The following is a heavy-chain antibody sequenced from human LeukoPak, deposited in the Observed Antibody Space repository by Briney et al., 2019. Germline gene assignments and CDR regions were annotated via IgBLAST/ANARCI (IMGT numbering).Heavy chain of an antibody. CDR2: INPNSGGT. J-gene: IGHJ3*02. V-gene: IGHV1-2*02. D-gene: IGHD1-26*01. Sequence: ASVKVSCKASGYTFTGYYKHLVRQAPGQGLEWMGWINPNSGGTNYAQKFQGRVTMTRDTSISTAYMELSRLRSDDTAVYYCAAEANSGSYAPNAFDIWGQGTMVTVSS. CDR3: AAEANSGSYAPNAFDI. CDR1: GYTFTGYY.